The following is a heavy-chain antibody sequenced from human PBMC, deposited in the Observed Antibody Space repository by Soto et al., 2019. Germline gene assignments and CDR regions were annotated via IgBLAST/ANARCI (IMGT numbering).Heavy chain of an antibody. D-gene: IGHD4-17*01. CDR2: IIPIFGTA. J-gene: IGHJ4*02. CDR1: GGTFSSYA. V-gene: IGHV1-69*01. Sequence: QVQLVQSRAEVKKPGSSVKVSCKASGGTFSSYAISWVRQAPGQGLEWMGGIIPIFGTANYAQKFQGRVTITADESTSTAYMELSSLRSEDTAVYYCARLDYGDFRYYFDYWGQGTLVTVSS. CDR3: ARLDYGDFRYYFDY.